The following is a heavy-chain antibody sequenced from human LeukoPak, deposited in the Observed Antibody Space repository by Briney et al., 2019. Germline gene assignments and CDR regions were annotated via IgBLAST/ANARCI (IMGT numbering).Heavy chain of an antibody. Sequence: PSETLSLTCAVYGGSLSGYCWSWIRQPPGKGLEWIGEINHSGSTNYNPSLKSRVTISVDTSKNQFSLKLSSVTAADTAVYYCARSAIDGSGVPDYWGQGTLVTVSS. CDR3: ARSAIDGSGVPDY. D-gene: IGHD3-10*01. V-gene: IGHV4-34*01. CDR1: GGSLSGYC. J-gene: IGHJ4*02. CDR2: INHSGST.